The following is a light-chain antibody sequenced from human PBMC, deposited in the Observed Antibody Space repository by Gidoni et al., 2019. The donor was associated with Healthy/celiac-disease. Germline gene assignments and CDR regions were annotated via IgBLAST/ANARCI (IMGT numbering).Light chain of an antibody. J-gene: IGLJ2*01. V-gene: IGLV1-40*01. Sequence: QSVLTQPPSVSGPPGQRVTISCTGSSSNIGAGHDLHWYQRLPGTAPKLLIYGNSNRPSGVPDRFSGSKPGTSASLAITGLQAEDEADYYCQSYDSSLSGYVVFGGGTKLTVL. CDR3: QSYDSSLSGYVV. CDR2: GNS. CDR1: SSNIGAGHD.